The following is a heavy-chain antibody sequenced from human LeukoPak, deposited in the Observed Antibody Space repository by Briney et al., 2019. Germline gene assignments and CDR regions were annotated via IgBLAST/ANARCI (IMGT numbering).Heavy chain of an antibody. D-gene: IGHD3-22*01. Sequence: SETLSLTCTVSGGSISGTSYYWGWIRQPPGKGLEWIGSIYYSGSTYYNPSLKSRVTISVDTSKNQFSLKLSSVTAADTAVYYCARLCDSSGYYYAMYYYYYMDVWGKGTTVTISS. V-gene: IGHV4-39*01. CDR2: IYYSGST. CDR3: ARLCDSSGYYYAMYYYYYMDV. CDR1: GGSISGTSYY. J-gene: IGHJ6*03.